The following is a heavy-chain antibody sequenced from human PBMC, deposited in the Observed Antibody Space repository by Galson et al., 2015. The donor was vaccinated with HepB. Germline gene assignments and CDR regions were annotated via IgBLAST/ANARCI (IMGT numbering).Heavy chain of an antibody. CDR2: ISGSGDST. D-gene: IGHD5-18*01. J-gene: IGHJ6*02. CDR3: AKDLSYYVNTSMATYYHYGMDV. Sequence: SLRLSCAASGFTFSTYAMSWVRQPPGKGLEWVSVISGSGDSTYYADSVKGRFTISRDNSKKMLYLQMNSLRAEDTGLYYCAKDLSYYVNTSMATYYHYGMDVWGQGTTVTVSS. CDR1: GFTFSTYA. V-gene: IGHV3-23*01.